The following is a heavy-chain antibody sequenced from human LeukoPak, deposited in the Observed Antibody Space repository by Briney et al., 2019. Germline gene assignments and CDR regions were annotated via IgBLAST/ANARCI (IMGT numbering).Heavy chain of an antibody. Sequence: PSETLSLTCTVSGGSISSYYWSWIRQPPGKGLEWIGYIYYSWSTNYNPSLKSRVTISVDASKNQFSLKLRSVTAADTAVYYCARGFLLVHQDIDSWGQGTLVTVSS. V-gene: IGHV4-59*12. D-gene: IGHD2-2*01. CDR1: GGSISSYY. CDR2: IYYSWST. CDR3: ARGFLLVHQDIDS. J-gene: IGHJ4*02.